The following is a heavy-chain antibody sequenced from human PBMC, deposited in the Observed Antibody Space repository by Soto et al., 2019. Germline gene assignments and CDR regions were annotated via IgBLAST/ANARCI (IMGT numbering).Heavy chain of an antibody. D-gene: IGHD2-2*01. Sequence: QVQLQESGPGLVKPSQTLSLTCTVSGGSISSGDYYWSWIRQPPGKGLEWIGYIYYSGSTYYNPSHSRRVTISVDTXMNXCXPKLSSVTAADTAVYYCASSADIVLVPAAMPHAFDIWGQGTMVTVSS. CDR3: ASSADIVLVPAAMPHAFDI. CDR1: GGSISSGDYY. CDR2: IYYSGST. J-gene: IGHJ3*02. V-gene: IGHV4-30-4*01.